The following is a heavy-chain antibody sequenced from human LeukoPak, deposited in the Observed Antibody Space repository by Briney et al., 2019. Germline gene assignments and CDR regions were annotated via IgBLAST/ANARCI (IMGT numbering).Heavy chain of an antibody. D-gene: IGHD2-8*01. Sequence: SLRLSCAASGFTFSSYGMHWVRQAPGKGLEWVAVIWYDGSNKYYADSVKGRFTISRDNSKNTLYLQMNSLRAEDTAVYYCARVSTDCTNGVCYAGVDYWGQGTLVTVSS. V-gene: IGHV3-33*01. CDR1: GFTFSSYG. CDR2: IWYDGSNK. J-gene: IGHJ4*02. CDR3: ARVSTDCTNGVCYAGVDY.